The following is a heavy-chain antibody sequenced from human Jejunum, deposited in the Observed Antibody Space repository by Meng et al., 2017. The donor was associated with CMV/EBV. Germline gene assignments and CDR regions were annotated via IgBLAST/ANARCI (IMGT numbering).Heavy chain of an antibody. Sequence: VSCGSLNPYYWSCILQPRGQGLGWIVDIMDTGNINYTPSLTGRVSISIVGSKSHISLRPTSVTAADMAVYDCARIVAYPLAFYFDPWGQGTLVTVSS. J-gene: IGHJ4*02. D-gene: IGHD2-21*01. CDR2: IMDTGNI. CDR1: CGSLNPYY. CDR3: ARIVAYPLAFYFDP. V-gene: IGHV4-59*13.